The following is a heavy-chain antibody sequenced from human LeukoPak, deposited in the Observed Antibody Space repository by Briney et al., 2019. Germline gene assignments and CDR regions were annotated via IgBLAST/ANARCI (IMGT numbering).Heavy chain of an antibody. J-gene: IGHJ6*02. CDR1: GFTFSNHA. CDR2: ISSSSSYI. D-gene: IGHD6-13*01. CDR3: ARVVYSSSWYYYYYGMDV. Sequence: GGSLRLSCAASGFTFSNHAMNWVRQAPGKGLEWVSSISSSSSYIYYADSVKGRFTISRDNAKNSLYLQMNSLRAEDTAVYYCARVVYSSSWYYYYYGMDVWGQGTTVTVSS. V-gene: IGHV3-21*01.